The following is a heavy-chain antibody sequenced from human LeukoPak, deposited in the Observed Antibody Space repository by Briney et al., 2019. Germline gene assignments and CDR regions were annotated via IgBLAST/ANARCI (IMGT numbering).Heavy chain of an antibody. Sequence: GGSLRLSCAASGFTFSNYAMSWVRQAPGQGLEWVSTVSDSGAYTSHADSVKGRFTISRDNSKDTLYLQTNSLRAEDTAVYYCARGPCCYDYWGQGTRVTVSS. V-gene: IGHV3-23*01. CDR3: ARGPCCYDY. CDR2: VSDSGAYT. D-gene: IGHD2-15*01. CDR1: GFTFSNYA. J-gene: IGHJ4*02.